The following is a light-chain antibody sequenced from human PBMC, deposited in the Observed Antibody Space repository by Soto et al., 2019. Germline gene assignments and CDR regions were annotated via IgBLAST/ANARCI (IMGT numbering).Light chain of an antibody. CDR3: SSYTSSTTPV. J-gene: IGLJ2*01. CDR1: SSDVGGYNY. V-gene: IGLV2-14*01. Sequence: QSVLTQPASVSGSPGQSITISCTGTSSDVGGYNYVSWYQQHPGKAPKLMISEVSNRPSGVSNRFSGSKSDNTASLTISGLQAEDEADYYCSSYTSSTTPVFGGGTKLTVL. CDR2: EVS.